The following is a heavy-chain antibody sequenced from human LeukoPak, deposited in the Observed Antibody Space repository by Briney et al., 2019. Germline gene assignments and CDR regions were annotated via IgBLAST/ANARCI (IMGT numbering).Heavy chain of an antibody. CDR3: ASSVGFTDY. D-gene: IGHD1-26*01. CDR2: INHSGST. CDR1: GESLSKYY. Sequence: SETLSLTCAVYGESLSKYYWTWIRQPPGKGLEWIGEINHSGSTNLNPSLKSRVTLSVDASKHQFSLKLTSMTAADAAVYYCASSVGFTDYWGQGTLVTVSS. J-gene: IGHJ4*02. V-gene: IGHV4-34*01.